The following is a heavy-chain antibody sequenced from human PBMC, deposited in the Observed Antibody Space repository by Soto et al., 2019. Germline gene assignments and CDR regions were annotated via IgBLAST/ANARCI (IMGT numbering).Heavy chain of an antibody. CDR3: ARSFNDWTTYFDY. CDR2: LYTGGSA. D-gene: IGHD3-9*01. V-gene: IGHV3-53*01. Sequence: LRLSCAASGFSVTDHYMTWVRQAPGKGLEWVSVLYTGGSAYYGDSVKGRFTISRDSSTNTLYLQMNSLKVGDTAFYFCARSFNDWTTYFDYWSEGTLVTVSS. J-gene: IGHJ4*02. CDR1: GFSVTDHY.